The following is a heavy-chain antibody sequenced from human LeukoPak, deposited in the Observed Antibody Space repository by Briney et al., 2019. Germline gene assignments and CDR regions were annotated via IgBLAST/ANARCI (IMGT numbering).Heavy chain of an antibody. CDR3: ARAGEIVVVITNFDY. D-gene: IGHD3-22*01. CDR1: GFTFSSYS. J-gene: IGHJ4*02. V-gene: IGHV3-48*04. Sequence: GSLRLSCAASGFTFSSYSMNWVRQAPGKGLEWVSYISSSSSTIYYADSVKGRFTISRDNAKNSLYLQMNSLRAEDTAVYYCARAGEIVVVITNFDYWGQGTLVTVSS. CDR2: ISSSSSTI.